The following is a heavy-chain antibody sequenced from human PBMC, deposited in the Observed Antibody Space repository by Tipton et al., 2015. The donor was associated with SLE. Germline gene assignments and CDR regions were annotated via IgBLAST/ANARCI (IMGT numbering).Heavy chain of an antibody. Sequence: TLSLTCAVYGGSFSGSYWGWIRQPPGKGLEWIGEINHSGSTNYNPSLKSRVTISVDTSKNQFSLKLSSVTAADTAVYYCARDDGGAFDIWGQGTTGTVSS. CDR3: ARDDGGAFDI. CDR2: INHSGST. CDR1: GGSFSGSY. V-gene: IGHV4-34*01. D-gene: IGHD3-16*01. J-gene: IGHJ3*02.